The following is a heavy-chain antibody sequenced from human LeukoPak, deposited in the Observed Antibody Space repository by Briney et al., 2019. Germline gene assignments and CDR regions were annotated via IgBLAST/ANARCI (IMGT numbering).Heavy chain of an antibody. J-gene: IGHJ4*02. CDR2: IWYDGSNK. CDR3: AREISNWNDLGY. CDR1: GFTFSSYG. D-gene: IGHD1-1*01. V-gene: IGHV3-33*01. Sequence: PGRSLRLSCAASGFTFSSYGMRWVRQAPGKGLEWVAVIWYDGSNKYYADSVKGRFTISRDNSKNTLYLQMNSLRAEDTAVYYCAREISNWNDLGYWGQGTLVTVSS.